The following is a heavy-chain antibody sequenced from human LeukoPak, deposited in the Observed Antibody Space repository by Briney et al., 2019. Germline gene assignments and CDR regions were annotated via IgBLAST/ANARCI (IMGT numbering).Heavy chain of an antibody. CDR1: GFTFSSYG. CDR2: ISYDGSNK. V-gene: IGHV3-30*18. Sequence: GVSLRLSCAASGFTFSSYGMHWVRQAPGKGLEWVAVISYDGSNKYYADSVKGRFTISRDNSKNTLYLQMNSLRAEDTAVYYCAKDIVVVPAAITYYYYYYGMDVWGQGTTVTVSS. CDR3: AKDIVVVPAAITYYYYYYGMDV. J-gene: IGHJ6*02. D-gene: IGHD2-2*01.